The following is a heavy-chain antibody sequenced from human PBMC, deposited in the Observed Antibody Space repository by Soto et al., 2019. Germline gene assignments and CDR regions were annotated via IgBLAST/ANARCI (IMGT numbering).Heavy chain of an antibody. D-gene: IGHD6-25*01. Sequence: QVQLQESGPGLVKPSQTLSLTCTVSGGSISSGGYYWSWIRQHPGKGLESIGYIYYSGSTYYNPSVKSRVTKSVDTSKNQFSLKLSSVTAADTAVYYCARGKRLRPNWFDPWGQGTLVTVSS. J-gene: IGHJ5*02. V-gene: IGHV4-31*03. CDR3: ARGKRLRPNWFDP. CDR2: IYYSGST. CDR1: GGSISSGGYY.